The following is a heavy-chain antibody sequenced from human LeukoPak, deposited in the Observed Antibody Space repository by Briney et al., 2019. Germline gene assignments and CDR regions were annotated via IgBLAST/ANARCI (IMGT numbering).Heavy chain of an antibody. CDR1: GFTVSNNY. Sequence: TGGSLRLSCAASGFTVSNNYMTWVRQPPGKGLEWVSVIYSGGSTYYADSVKGRFTISRDNSKNTPYLQMNSLRAEDTAVYYCARDLAVAGHDAFDIWGQGTMVTVSS. CDR3: ARDLAVAGHDAFDI. J-gene: IGHJ3*02. D-gene: IGHD6-19*01. V-gene: IGHV3-66*01. CDR2: IYSGGST.